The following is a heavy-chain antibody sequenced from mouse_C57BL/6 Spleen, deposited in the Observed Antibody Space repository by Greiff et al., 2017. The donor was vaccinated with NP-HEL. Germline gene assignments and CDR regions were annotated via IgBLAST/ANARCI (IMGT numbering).Heavy chain of an antibody. Sequence: VQLQQPGTELVKPGASVKLSCKASGYTFTSYWMHWVKQRPGQGLEWIGNINPSNGGTNYNEKFKSKATLTVDKSSSTAYMQLSSLTSEDSAVYYCARGLRSFYWYFDVWGTGTTVTVSS. CDR3: ARGLRSFYWYFDV. J-gene: IGHJ1*03. CDR1: GYTFTSYW. CDR2: INPSNGGT. D-gene: IGHD1-1*01. V-gene: IGHV1-53*01.